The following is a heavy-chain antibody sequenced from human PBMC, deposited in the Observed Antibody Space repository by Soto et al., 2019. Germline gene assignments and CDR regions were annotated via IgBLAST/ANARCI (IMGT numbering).Heavy chain of an antibody. D-gene: IGHD6-13*01. CDR3: AREIIAAAGTETYYYGMDV. Sequence: ETLSLTCTVSGGSISSYYWSWIRQPAGKGLEWIGRIYTSGSTNYNPSLKSRVTMSVDTSKNQFSLKLSSVTAADTAVYYCAREIIAAAGTETYYYGMDVWGQGTTVTVSS. J-gene: IGHJ6*02. CDR1: GGSISSYY. CDR2: IYTSGST. V-gene: IGHV4-4*07.